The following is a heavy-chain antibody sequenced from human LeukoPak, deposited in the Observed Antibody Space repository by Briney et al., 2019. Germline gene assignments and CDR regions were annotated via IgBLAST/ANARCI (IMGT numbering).Heavy chain of an antibody. D-gene: IGHD4-17*01. V-gene: IGHV4-39*07. CDR2: IYYSGST. J-gene: IGHJ4*02. CDR1: GGSISSSSYY. Sequence: SETLSLTCTVSGGSISSSSYYWGWIRQPPGKGLEWIGSIYYSGSTYYNPSLKSRVTTSVDTSKNQFSLKLSSVTAADTAVYYCARLKATVSIHAYFDSWGQGTLVTVSS. CDR3: ARLKATVSIHAYFDS.